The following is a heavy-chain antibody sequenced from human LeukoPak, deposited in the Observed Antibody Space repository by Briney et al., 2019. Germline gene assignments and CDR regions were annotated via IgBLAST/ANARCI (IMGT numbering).Heavy chain of an antibody. V-gene: IGHV1-2*02. D-gene: IGHD2-21*02. CDR2: INPNSGGT. CDR1: GYTFTGYY. CDR3: ARERIVVVTAIPDAFDI. Sequence: ASVKVSCKASGYTFTGYYMHWVRQAPGQGLEWMGWINPNSGGTNYAQKFQGRVTMTRDTSISTAYMELSSLRSEDTAVYYCARERIVVVTAIPDAFDIWGQGTMVTVSS. J-gene: IGHJ3*02.